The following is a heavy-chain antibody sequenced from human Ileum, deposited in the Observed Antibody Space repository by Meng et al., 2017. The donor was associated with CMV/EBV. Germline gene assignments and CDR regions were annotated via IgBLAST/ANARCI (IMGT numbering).Heavy chain of an antibody. CDR2: ISSSSSYI. Sequence: GESLKISCAASGFTFSSYSMNWVRQAPGKGLEWVSSISSSSSYIYYADSVKGRFTISRDNAKNSLHLQMNSLRAEDTAVYYCARGHCSSTSCYYYFDYWGQGTLVTVSS. CDR3: ARGHCSSTSCYYYFDY. CDR1: GFTFSSYS. V-gene: IGHV3-21*01. D-gene: IGHD2-2*01. J-gene: IGHJ4*02.